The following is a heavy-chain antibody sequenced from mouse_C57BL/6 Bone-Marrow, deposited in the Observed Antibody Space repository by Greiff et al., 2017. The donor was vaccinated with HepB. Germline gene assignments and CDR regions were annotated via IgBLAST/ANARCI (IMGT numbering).Heavy chain of an antibody. CDR2: IYPGDGDT. J-gene: IGHJ4*01. Sequence: QVQLQQSGPELVKPGASVKISCKASGYAFSSSWMNWVKQRPGKGLEWIGRIYPGDGDTNYNGKFKGKATLTADKSSSTAYMQLSSLTSEDSAVYFCATYSNLYAMDYWGQGTSVPVSS. V-gene: IGHV1-82*01. D-gene: IGHD2-5*01. CDR3: ATYSNLYAMDY. CDR1: GYAFSSSW.